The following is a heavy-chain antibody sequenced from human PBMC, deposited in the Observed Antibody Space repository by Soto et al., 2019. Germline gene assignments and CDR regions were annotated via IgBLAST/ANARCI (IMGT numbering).Heavy chain of an antibody. CDR2: ISYDGSNK. J-gene: IGHJ4*02. Sequence: LRLSCAASGFTFSSYAMHWVRQAPGKGLEWVAVISYDGSNKYYADSVKGRFTISRDNSKNTLYLQMNSLRVEDTAVYYCARDLVVATIGVYYWGQGAPVTVSS. D-gene: IGHD5-12*01. CDR1: GFTFSSYA. CDR3: ARDLVVATIGVYY. V-gene: IGHV3-30-3*01.